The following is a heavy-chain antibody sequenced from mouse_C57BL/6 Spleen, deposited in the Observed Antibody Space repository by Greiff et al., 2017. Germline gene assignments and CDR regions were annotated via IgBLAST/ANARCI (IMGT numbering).Heavy chain of an antibody. CDR1: GYTFTDYE. CDR2: IDPETGGT. D-gene: IGHD1-1*01. CDR3: TSTIITTVVHDY. J-gene: IGHJ2*01. V-gene: IGHV1-15*01. Sequence: VQLQQSGAELVRPGASVTLSCKASGYTFTDYEMHWVKQTPVHGLEWIGAIDPETGGTAYNQKFKGKAILTADKSSSTAYMELRSLTSEDSAVYYCTSTIITTVVHDYWGQGTTLTVSS.